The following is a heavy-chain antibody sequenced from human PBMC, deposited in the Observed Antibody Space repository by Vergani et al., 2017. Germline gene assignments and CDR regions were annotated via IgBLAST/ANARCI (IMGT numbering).Heavy chain of an antibody. V-gene: IGHV1-69*06. J-gene: IGHJ3*02. CDR2: IIPIFGTA. CDR1: GGTFSSYA. CDR3: ARDSSGYYHHDAFDI. Sequence: QVQLVQSGAEVKKPGSSVKVSCKASGGTFSSYAISWVRQAPGQGLEWMGGIIPIFGTANYAQKFQGRVTITSDKSTSTSYMALSSLRSEDTAVYYCARDSSGYYHHDAFDIWGQGTMVTVSS. D-gene: IGHD3-22*01.